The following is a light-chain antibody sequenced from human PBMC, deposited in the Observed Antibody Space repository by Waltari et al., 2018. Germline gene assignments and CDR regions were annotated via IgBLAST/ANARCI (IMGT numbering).Light chain of an antibody. V-gene: IGKV3-20*01. J-gene: IGKJ1*01. CDR2: GTS. Sequence: EIVLAQSPGTLSLSPGERATLSCRASQSVSRSLAWYQQKPGQSPRLLSYGTSIRATGIPDRCSGSGSGTDFSLTISRLESEDFAVYYCQHYVRLPATFGQGTKVEIK. CDR3: QHYVRLPAT. CDR1: QSVSRS.